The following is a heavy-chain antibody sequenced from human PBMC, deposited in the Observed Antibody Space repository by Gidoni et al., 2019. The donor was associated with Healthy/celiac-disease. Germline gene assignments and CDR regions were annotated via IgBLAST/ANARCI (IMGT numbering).Heavy chain of an antibody. CDR3: AKDPTIFGVVPSDAFDI. V-gene: IGHV3-23*01. D-gene: IGHD3-3*01. J-gene: IGHJ3*02. CDR1: GFTFSSYA. Sequence: EVQLLESGGVLVQPGGSMRLSCAASGFTFSSYAMSWVRQAPGKGLEWVSAISGSGGSTYYADSVKGRFTISRDNSKNTLYLQMNSLRAEDTAVYYCAKDPTIFGVVPSDAFDIWGQGTMVTVSS. CDR2: ISGSGGST.